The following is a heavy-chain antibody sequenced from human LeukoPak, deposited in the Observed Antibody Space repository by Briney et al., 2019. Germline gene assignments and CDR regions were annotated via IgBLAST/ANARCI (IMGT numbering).Heavy chain of an antibody. CDR1: GGTFSSYA. V-gene: IGHV1-69*13. CDR2: ITPILGTA. D-gene: IGHD2-2*01. Sequence: GASVKVSCKASGGTFSSYAISWVRQAPGQGLEWMGGITPILGTANYAQEFQGRVTITADESTSTAYMELSSLRSEDTAVYYCAGLVVPAANYYYYMDVWGKGTTVTVSS. CDR3: AGLVVPAANYYYYMDV. J-gene: IGHJ6*03.